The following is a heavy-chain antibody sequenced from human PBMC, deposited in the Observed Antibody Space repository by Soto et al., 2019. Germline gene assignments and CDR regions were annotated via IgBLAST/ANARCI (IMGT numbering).Heavy chain of an antibody. D-gene: IGHD5-12*01. V-gene: IGHV3-23*01. Sequence: EVPVLESGGGLVQPGGSLRLTCAASGFTFSNYVMSWVREAPGKGLEWVSAVTGSGVTAYYADSVKGRFTFSRDNYKNTLYLEMNSLRAEDTAVYYCAKTWMATTKSCPPYYFDHWGQGTLVTVSS. J-gene: IGHJ4*02. CDR3: AKTWMATTKSCPPYYFDH. CDR1: GFTFSNYV. CDR2: VTGSGVTA.